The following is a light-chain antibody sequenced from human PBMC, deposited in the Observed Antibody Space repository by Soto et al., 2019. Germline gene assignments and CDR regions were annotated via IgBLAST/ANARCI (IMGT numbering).Light chain of an antibody. V-gene: IGLV2-14*01. CDR3: SSYTSSSTLV. Sequence: QSALTQPASVSGSTGQPITISCTGTSSDVGGYNYVSWYQQHPGKAPKLMIYDVSNRPSGVSNRFSGSKSGNTASLTISGLQAEDEADYYCSSYTSSSTLVFGGGTKLTVL. CDR1: SSDVGGYNY. CDR2: DVS. J-gene: IGLJ3*02.